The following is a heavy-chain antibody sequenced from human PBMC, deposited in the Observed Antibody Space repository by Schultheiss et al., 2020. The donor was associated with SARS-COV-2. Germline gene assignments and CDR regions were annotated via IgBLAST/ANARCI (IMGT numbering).Heavy chain of an antibody. J-gene: IGHJ6*03. V-gene: IGHV1-2*02. CDR1: GYTFTSYY. D-gene: IGHD2/OR15-2a*01. Sequence: ASVKVSCKASGYTFTSYYMHWVRQAPGQGLEWMGWINPNSGGTNYAQKFQGRVTMTRDTSIGTAYMELSSLRSEDTAVYYCARDPKVYRINPRPYYMDVWGKGTTVTVSS. CDR3: ARDPKVYRINPRPYYMDV. CDR2: INPNSGGT.